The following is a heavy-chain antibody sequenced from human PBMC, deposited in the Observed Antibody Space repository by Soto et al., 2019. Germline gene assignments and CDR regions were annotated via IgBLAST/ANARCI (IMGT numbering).Heavy chain of an antibody. V-gene: IGHV3-23*01. CDR2: ISGSGGST. CDR1: GFTFSSYA. CDR3: AKGAPLKPRVAALFDY. Sequence: GGSLRLSCAASGFTFSSYAMSWVRQAPGKGLEWVSAISGSGGSTYYADSVKGRFTISRDNSKNTLYLQMSSLRAEDTAVYYCAKGAPLKPRVAALFDYWGQGALVTVSS. D-gene: IGHD6-19*01. J-gene: IGHJ4*02.